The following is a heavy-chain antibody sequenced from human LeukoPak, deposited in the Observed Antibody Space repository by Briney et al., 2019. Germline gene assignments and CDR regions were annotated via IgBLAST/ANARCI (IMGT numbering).Heavy chain of an antibody. Sequence: AETLSLTCAVSGDSISGYYWSWMRQPPGKGLEWIGFVYYSGGTNYTPSLKSRVAISVDTSKNQFSLKLTSVTAADTAVYYCARKGTVVTPGFDSWGQGILVTVSS. V-gene: IGHV4-59*01. D-gene: IGHD4-23*01. CDR1: GDSISGYY. CDR2: VYYSGGT. CDR3: ARKGTVVTPGFDS. J-gene: IGHJ4*02.